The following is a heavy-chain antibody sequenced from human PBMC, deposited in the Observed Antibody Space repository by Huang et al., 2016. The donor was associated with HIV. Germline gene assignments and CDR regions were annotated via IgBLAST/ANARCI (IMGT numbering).Heavy chain of an antibody. D-gene: IGHD5-18*01. CDR3: ARGVGNSNRGFDI. J-gene: IGHJ4*02. CDR2: LIPLHDTP. V-gene: IGHV1-69*13. Sequence: QVQLVQSGAEMKKSGSSVKVSCKASGGTVSSFSFTWVRQAPGHGLELSGGLIPLHDTPDLDQKFRGRVTLTADESTNTAFMELSGLTSQDTAVYYCARGVGNSNRGFDIWGQGTLVTVS. CDR1: GGTVSSFS.